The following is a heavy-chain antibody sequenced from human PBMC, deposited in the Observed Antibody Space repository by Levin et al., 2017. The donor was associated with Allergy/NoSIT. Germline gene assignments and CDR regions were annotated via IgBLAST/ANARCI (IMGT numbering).Heavy chain of an antibody. CDR1: GYTFTSYG. Sequence: GESLKISCKASGYTFTSYGISWVRQAPGQGLEWMGWSGTHNGNTNYAQKLQGRVTMTTDTSTSTAYMELRSLRSDDTAVYYCARSDGWFDPWGQGTLVTVSS. V-gene: IGHV1-18*01. CDR2: SGTHNGNT. J-gene: IGHJ5*02. CDR3: ARSDGWFDP.